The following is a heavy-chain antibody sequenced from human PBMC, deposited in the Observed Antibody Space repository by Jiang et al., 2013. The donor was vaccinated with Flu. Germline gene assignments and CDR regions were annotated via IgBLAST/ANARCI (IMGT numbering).Heavy chain of an antibody. CDR3: ANDKYCSTSCSDY. J-gene: IGHJ4*02. CDR2: ISFDGSDK. V-gene: IGHV3-30*18. Sequence: LESGGGVVQPGTSLRLSCAASGFTFSSYGMHWVRQAPGKGLEWVALISFDGSDKYYADSVKGRFTISRDNSKNTLYLQMNSLRTEDTAVYYCANDKYCSTSCSDYWGQGTLVTVSS. CDR1: GFTFSSYG. D-gene: IGHD2-2*01.